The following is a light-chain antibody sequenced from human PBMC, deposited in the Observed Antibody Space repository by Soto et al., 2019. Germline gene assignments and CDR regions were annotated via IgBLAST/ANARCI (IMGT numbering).Light chain of an antibody. CDR2: DVT. CDR1: SSDIGGYDY. CDR3: CLYIGATTYV. V-gene: IGLV2-14*03. J-gene: IGLJ1*01. Sequence: QSALTQPASVSGSPRQSITISCSGTSSDIGGYDYVSWYQQYPGKAPKLIIFDVTSRPSGVSPRFSGSKSGTTASLTISDLQPGDEADYYCCLYIGATTYVFGTGTKVTVL.